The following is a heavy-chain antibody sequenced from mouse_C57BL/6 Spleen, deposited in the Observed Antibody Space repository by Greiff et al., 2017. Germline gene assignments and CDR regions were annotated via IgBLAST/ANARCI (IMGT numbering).Heavy chain of an antibody. CDR1: GYTFTSYW. V-gene: IGHV1-72*01. CDR3: AFYYGSSFVYAMDY. J-gene: IGHJ4*01. D-gene: IGHD1-1*01. CDR2: IDPNRGGT. Sequence: VQLQQPGAELVKPGASVKLSCKASGYTFTSYWMHWVKQRPGRGLEWIGRIDPNRGGTKYNEKFKSKATLTVDKPSSTAYMQLSSLTSEDSAVYYCAFYYGSSFVYAMDYWGQGTSVTVSS.